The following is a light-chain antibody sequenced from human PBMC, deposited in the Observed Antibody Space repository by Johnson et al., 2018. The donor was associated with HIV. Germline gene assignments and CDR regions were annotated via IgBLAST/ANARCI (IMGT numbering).Light chain of an antibody. CDR2: DYD. CDR3: GTWDTSLSGGV. J-gene: IGLJ1*01. V-gene: IGLV1-51*01. CDR1: SSNIGNNY. Sequence: QAVLTQPPSVSAAPGQKVTISCSGSSSNIGNNYVSWYQLLPGTAPKLLIYDYDKRPSGIPYRFSGSQSGTSATLGITGLPTGDEADYYCGTWDTSLSGGVFGTGTKVTVL.